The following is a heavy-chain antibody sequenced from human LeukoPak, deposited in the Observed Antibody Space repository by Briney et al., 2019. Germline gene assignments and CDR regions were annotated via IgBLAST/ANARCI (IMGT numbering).Heavy chain of an antibody. Sequence: SQTLSLTCAISGDGVSSNSAAWNWIRQSPSRGLEWLGRTYYRSKWYNDYAVSVKSRITINPDTSKNQFSLQLNSVTPEDTAVYYCARGFFVGTAKPPYYFDYRGQGTLVTVSS. D-gene: IGHD5-18*01. J-gene: IGHJ4*02. CDR1: GDGVSSNSAA. V-gene: IGHV6-1*01. CDR3: ARGFFVGTAKPPYYFDY. CDR2: TYYRSKWYN.